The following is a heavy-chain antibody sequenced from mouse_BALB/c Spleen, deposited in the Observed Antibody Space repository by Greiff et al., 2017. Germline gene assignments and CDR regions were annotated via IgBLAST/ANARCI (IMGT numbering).Heavy chain of an antibody. CDR2: ISSGSSTI. J-gene: IGHJ3*01. Sequence: EVNVVESGGGLVQPGGSRKLSCAASGFTFSSFGMHWVRQAPEKGLEWVAYISSGSSTIYYADTVKGRFTISRDNPKNTLFLQMTSLRSEDTAMYYCARSRDFFYGFAYWGQGTLVTVSA. CDR1: GFTFSSFG. D-gene: IGHD1-1*01. V-gene: IGHV5-17*02. CDR3: ARSRDFFYGFAY.